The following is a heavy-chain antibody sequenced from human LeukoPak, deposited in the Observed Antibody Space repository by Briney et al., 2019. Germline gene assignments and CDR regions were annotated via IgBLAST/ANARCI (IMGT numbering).Heavy chain of an antibody. CDR2: IRGKAYGGAT. J-gene: IGHJ4*02. CDR1: GFNFGAHC. V-gene: IGHV3-49*04. Sequence: GGSLRLSCTGSGFNFGAHCMAWVRQAPGKGPEWVGFIRGKAYGGATGYTASVKGRFTISRDDSKSIVYLQMNSLRTEDTAVYYCICLTDPFDYWGQGSLVTVSS. CDR3: ICLTDPFDY.